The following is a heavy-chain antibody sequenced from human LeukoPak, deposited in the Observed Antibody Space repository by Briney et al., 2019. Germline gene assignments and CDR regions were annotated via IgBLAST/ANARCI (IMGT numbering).Heavy chain of an antibody. CDR1: GGSFSGYY. Sequence: KPSETLSLTCAVYGGSFSGYYWSWIRQPPGKGLEWIGEINHSGSTNYNPSLKSRVTVSVDTSKNQFSLKLSSVTAADTAVYYCARQKYYYDSSGYYYGGYFDLWGRGTLVTVSS. CDR3: ARQKYYYDSSGYYYGGYFDL. J-gene: IGHJ2*01. CDR2: INHSGST. D-gene: IGHD3-22*01. V-gene: IGHV4-34*01.